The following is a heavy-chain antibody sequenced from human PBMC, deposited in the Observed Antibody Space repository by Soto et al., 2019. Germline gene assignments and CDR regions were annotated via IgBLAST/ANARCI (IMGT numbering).Heavy chain of an antibody. CDR1: RFTFSNHA. V-gene: IGHV3-23*01. Sequence: EVQLLESGGGLVQPGGSLRLSCAASRFTFSNHAMSWVRQAPGEGLEWVSAISGSGVITYYADSVKGRFTISRDNSKNTLYLQMNSLRAEDTAVYYCAKLSAIGDDEYFLHWGQGTLVTVSS. J-gene: IGHJ1*01. CDR2: ISGSGVIT. CDR3: AKLSAIGDDEYFLH. D-gene: IGHD2-21*01.